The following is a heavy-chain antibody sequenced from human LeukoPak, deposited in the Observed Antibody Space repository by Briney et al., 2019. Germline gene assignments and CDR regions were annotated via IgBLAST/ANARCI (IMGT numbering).Heavy chain of an antibody. CDR1: GFIFSDYH. CDR3: SGGRDAAVAGPGGYFDY. V-gene: IGHV3-11*01. D-gene: IGHD6-19*01. Sequence: GGSLRLPCAASGFIFSDYHMSWIRQAPGKGLECVSYISPGGDAVYFADSVKGRFTISRDNAKNSLFLQMSSLTAEDTAVYYCSGGRDAAVAGPGGYFDYWGQGSLVTVSS. J-gene: IGHJ4*02. CDR2: ISPGGDAV.